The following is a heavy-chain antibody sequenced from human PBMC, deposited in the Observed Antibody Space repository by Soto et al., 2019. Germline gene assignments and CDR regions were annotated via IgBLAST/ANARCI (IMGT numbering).Heavy chain of an antibody. CDR3: ARRPRNGWFGELYFDY. V-gene: IGHV3-11*01. J-gene: IGHJ4*02. D-gene: IGHD3-10*01. Sequence: SLRLSCAASGFTFSDYYMSWIRQAPGKGLEWVSYISSSGSTIYYADSVKGRFTISRDNAKNSLYLQMNSLRAEDTAVYYCARRPRNGWFGELYFDYWGQGTLVTVSS. CDR2: ISSSGSTI. CDR1: GFTFSDYY.